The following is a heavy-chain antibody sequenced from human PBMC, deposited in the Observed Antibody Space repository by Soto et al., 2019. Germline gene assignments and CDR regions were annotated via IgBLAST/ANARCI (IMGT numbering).Heavy chain of an antibody. CDR3: GKDVGVSVPYCYGVAV. D-gene: IGHD1-26*01. Sequence: QVQLVESGGGVVQPGTSLRLSCAASGFTFKTHAMHWVRQAPGKGLEWMAVIAYDGNEKFYADSVKGRFTISRDNSKNALYLQINTLRNEDTAVYYCGKDVGVSVPYCYGVAVWGQGTTVTVSS. J-gene: IGHJ6*02. CDR2: IAYDGNEK. V-gene: IGHV3-30*18. CDR1: GFTFKTHA.